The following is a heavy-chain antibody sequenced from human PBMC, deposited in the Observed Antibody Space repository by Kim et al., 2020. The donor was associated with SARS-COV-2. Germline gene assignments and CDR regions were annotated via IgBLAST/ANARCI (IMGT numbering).Heavy chain of an antibody. D-gene: IGHD3-10*01. J-gene: IGHJ1*01. CDR1: GGSFSDFQ. Sequence: SETLSLTCAVYGGSFSDFQWTWIRQTPGKGLEWIGQINHSGSSRYNPSLKSRVSMSVDTSKNQFSLRLSSVTAADTAIYYCSAGASGHWGQATLVTVSS. V-gene: IGHV4-34*01. CDR2: INHSGSS. CDR3: SAGASGH.